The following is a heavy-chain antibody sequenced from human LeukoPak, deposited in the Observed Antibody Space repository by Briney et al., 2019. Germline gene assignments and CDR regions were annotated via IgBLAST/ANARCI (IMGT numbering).Heavy chain of an antibody. Sequence: GESLQISCKGSGYSFTSYWIGWVRQMPGKGLEWMGIIYPGDSDTRYRPSFQGQVTISADKSISTAYLQWSSLKASDTAMYYCARRGYCTNGVCYPDSVDYWGQGTLVTVPS. D-gene: IGHD2-8*01. J-gene: IGHJ4*02. V-gene: IGHV5-51*01. CDR1: GYSFTSYW. CDR2: IYPGDSDT. CDR3: ARRGYCTNGVCYPDSVDY.